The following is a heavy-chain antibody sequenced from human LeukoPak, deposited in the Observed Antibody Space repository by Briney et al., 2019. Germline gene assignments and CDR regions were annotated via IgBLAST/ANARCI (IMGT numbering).Heavy chain of an antibody. CDR1: RYTFTDYY. CDR2: VDPEDGET. J-gene: IGHJ6*03. Sequence: ATVKISCKDSRYTFTDYYMLWVQQAPGKGREWMGLVDPEDGETIYAEKFQGRVTITADTSTDTAYMELSSLRSEDTAVYYCATAPPSYDILTGPTKDYMDVWGKGTTVTVSS. D-gene: IGHD3-9*01. V-gene: IGHV1-69-2*01. CDR3: ATAPPSYDILTGPTKDYMDV.